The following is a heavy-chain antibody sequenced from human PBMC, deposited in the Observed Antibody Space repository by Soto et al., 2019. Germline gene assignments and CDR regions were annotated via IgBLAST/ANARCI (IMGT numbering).Heavy chain of an antibody. D-gene: IGHD2-8*02. V-gene: IGHV4-39*01. J-gene: IGHJ4*02. Sequence: QLQLQESGPGLVKPSETLSLTCTVSGGSISSSSYYWGWIRQPPGKGLEWIGSIYYSGSTYYNPSLKSRVTISVDTSKNQFSLKLSSVTAADTAVYYCARQFEAGGFDYWGQGTLVTVSS. CDR2: IYYSGST. CDR1: GGSISSSSYY. CDR3: ARQFEAGGFDY.